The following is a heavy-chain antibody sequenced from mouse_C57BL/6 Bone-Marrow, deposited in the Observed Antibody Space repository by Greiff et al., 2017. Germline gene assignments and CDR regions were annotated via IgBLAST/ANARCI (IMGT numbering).Heavy chain of an antibody. CDR1: GFTFSSYG. J-gene: IGHJ2*01. CDR3: AREPPLDY. CDR2: ISSGGSYT. Sequence: EVMLVESGGDLVKPGGSLKLSCAASGFTFSSYGMSWVRQTPDKRLEWVATISSGGSYTYYPDSVKGRFTISRDNAKNTLYLQMSSLKSEDTAMYYCAREPPLDYWGQGTTLTVAS. V-gene: IGHV5-6*01.